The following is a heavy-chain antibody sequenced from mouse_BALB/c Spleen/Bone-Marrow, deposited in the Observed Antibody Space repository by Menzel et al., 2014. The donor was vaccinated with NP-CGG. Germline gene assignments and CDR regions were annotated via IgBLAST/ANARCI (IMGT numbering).Heavy chain of an antibody. D-gene: IGHD2-4*01. V-gene: IGHV1-69*01. CDR2: IDTSDSYT. J-gene: IGHJ4*01. CDR3: ARGGDDFYLGC. CDR1: GYAFTDRW. Sequence: VKLVQSGTELVMPGASVKMSCKASGYAFTDRWIHWVKQRPGQGLEWIGAIDTSDSYTNYNQKSKGKATLTVDESSSTAYIHLSSLTSEDSAVYYCARGGDDFYLGCWGQRTSVTVTS.